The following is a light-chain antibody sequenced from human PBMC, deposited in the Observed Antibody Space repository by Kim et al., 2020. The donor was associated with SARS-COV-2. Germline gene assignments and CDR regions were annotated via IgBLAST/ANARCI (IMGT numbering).Light chain of an antibody. CDR2: GAS. Sequence: LSPGERATLCCRASESVSSYLAWYQHKPGQAPRRLMYGASYRASGIPDRFSARGVGTDFALTISSLEPEDFAVYYCQQRSHWPLSFGPGTKVNIK. V-gene: IGKV3-11*01. CDR1: ESVSSY. J-gene: IGKJ3*01. CDR3: QQRSHWPLS.